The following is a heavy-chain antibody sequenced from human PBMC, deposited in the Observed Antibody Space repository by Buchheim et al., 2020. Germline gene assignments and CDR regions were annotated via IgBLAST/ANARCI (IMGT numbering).Heavy chain of an antibody. D-gene: IGHD3-16*01. CDR3: AREGGSRLSGGLTGDLDV. V-gene: IGHV1-46*01. CDR1: GYTFTNYY. CDR2: INPSRGST. J-gene: IGHJ6*02. Sequence: QVQLVQSGAEVKKPGASVKVSCKASGYTFTNYYMHWVRQAPGQGLEWMGIINPSRGSTTYAQNFQGRVTMTRDTSTSTVYMELSSLKSEDTAEYYCAREGGSRLSGGLTGDLDVWGQGTT.